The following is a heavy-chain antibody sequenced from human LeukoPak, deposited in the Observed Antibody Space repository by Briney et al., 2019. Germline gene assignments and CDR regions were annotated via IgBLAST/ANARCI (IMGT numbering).Heavy chain of an antibody. CDR1: GFTFNTYT. D-gene: IGHD3-9*01. CDR2: ITASSTAI. Sequence: PGGSLRLSCAASGFTFNTYTMNWVRQAPGKGLEWVSSITASSTAIYSADSVKSRFTISRDNAKNFLYLQMNSLRAEDTAVYNCARTYYDILTGYNPYFDYWGQGILVTVSS. V-gene: IGHV3-21*01. CDR3: ARTYYDILTGYNPYFDY. J-gene: IGHJ4*02.